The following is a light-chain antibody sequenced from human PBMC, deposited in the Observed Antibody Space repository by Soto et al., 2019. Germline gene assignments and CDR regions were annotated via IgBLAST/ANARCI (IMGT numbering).Light chain of an antibody. Sequence: ESVLTQSPGTLSLSPGERATLSCRASQSVGGDLAWYQQKPGQAPRLLIYGASTRATGIPARFSGSGSGTEFTLTISSLQSEDFAVYYCQQYNNWPRTFGQGTKVDIK. J-gene: IGKJ1*01. V-gene: IGKV3-15*01. CDR2: GAS. CDR1: QSVGGD. CDR3: QQYNNWPRT.